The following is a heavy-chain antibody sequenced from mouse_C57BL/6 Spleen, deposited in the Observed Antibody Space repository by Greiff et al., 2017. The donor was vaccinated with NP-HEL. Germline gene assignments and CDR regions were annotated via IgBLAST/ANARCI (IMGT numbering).Heavy chain of an antibody. CDR1: GYTFTSYW. V-gene: IGHV1-52*01. CDR2: IDPSDSET. D-gene: IGHD1-1*01. CDR3: ARRGKLRYGSSYDY. J-gene: IGHJ2*01. Sequence: VQLQQPGAELVRPGSSVKLSCKASGYTFTSYWMHWVKQRPIQGLEWIGNIDPSDSETHYNQKFKDKATLTVDKSSSTAYMQLSSLTSEDSAVYYCARRGKLRYGSSYDYWGQGTTLTVSS.